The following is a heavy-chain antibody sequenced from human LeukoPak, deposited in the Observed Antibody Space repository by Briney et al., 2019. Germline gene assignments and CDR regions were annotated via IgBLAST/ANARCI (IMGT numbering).Heavy chain of an antibody. CDR1: GFPLSRLE. J-gene: IGHJ5*02. D-gene: IGHD3-22*01. Sequence: GGSLRLSCSASGFPLSRLEVNCVRRATGKGLEWVAYISSSGNTIYSAESVKGRFTISRDNSKNLLYSQMNGRRAQDSAVYYFARETYDSSAYPVLKYFHPRGQGTLVTVPS. V-gene: IGHV3-48*03. CDR3: ARETYDSSAYPVLKYFHP. CDR2: ISSSGNTI.